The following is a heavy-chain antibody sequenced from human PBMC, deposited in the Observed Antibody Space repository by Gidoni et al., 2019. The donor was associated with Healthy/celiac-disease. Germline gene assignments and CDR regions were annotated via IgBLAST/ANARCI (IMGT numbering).Heavy chain of an antibody. Sequence: EVQLLESGGGLVQPGGSLRLSCSASGFTFSSYAMSWVRQAPGKGLEWVYAISGSGGSTYYADSVKGRFTISRDNSKNTLYLQMNSLRAEDTAVYYCAKGSFYGGIFDYWGQGTLVTVSS. V-gene: IGHV3-23*01. D-gene: IGHD4-17*01. CDR2: ISGSGGST. J-gene: IGHJ4*02. CDR1: GFTFSSYA. CDR3: AKGSFYGGIFDY.